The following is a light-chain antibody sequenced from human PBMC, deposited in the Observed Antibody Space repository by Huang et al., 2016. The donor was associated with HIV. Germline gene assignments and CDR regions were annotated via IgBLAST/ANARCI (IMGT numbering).Light chain of an antibody. J-gene: IGKJ1*01. CDR2: RAT. CDR3: LQYYSVPQT. CDR1: QTVLYSLNKKNY. Sequence: DIVMTQSPDSLAVSPGERATINCKSSQTVLYSLNKKNYLAWFQQKPGRPPKLLLYRATTRESGVPERFSGSGSGTDFTLTINNLQAEEVAVYFCLQYYSVPQTFGHGTKVEIK. V-gene: IGKV4-1*01.